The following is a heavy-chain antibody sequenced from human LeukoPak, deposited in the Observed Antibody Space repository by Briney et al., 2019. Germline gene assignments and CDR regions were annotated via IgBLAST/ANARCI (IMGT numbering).Heavy chain of an antibody. Sequence: GESLKISCKGSGYSFTSYWIGWVRQMPGKGLEWMGIIYPGDSDTRYSPSFQGQVAISADKSISTAYLQWSSLKASDTAMYYCARAYYYDSSGYLYYFDYWGQGTLVTVSS. CDR1: GYSFTSYW. CDR3: ARAYYYDSSGYLYYFDY. J-gene: IGHJ4*02. CDR2: IYPGDSDT. D-gene: IGHD3-22*01. V-gene: IGHV5-51*01.